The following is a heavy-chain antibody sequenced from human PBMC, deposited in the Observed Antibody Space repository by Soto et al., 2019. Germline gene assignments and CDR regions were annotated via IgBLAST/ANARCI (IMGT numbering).Heavy chain of an antibody. CDR2: TYYRSKWYN. V-gene: IGHV6-1*01. J-gene: IGHJ5*02. CDR3: ARATRTWFAP. Sequence: SRSATCAISGGSGSSNRATWDWIRQSPSRGLEWLGRTYYRSKWYNEYAVSVKSRITINPDTSKNQFSLQLNSVTPEDTAVYYCARATRTWFAPWGQGTLVTVSS. D-gene: IGHD4-17*01. CDR1: GGSGSSNRAT.